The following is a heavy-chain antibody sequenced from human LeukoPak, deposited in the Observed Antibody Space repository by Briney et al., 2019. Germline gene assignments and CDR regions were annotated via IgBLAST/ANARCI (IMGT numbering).Heavy chain of an antibody. D-gene: IGHD4-11*01. V-gene: IGHV4-59*01. J-gene: IGHJ3*02. Sequence: SETLSLTCAVYGGSFSGYYWSWIRQPPGKGLEWIGYIYYSGSTNCNPSLKSRVTISVDTSKNQFSLKLSSVTAADTAVYYCARARVTSSPFDIWAKGQWSPSLQ. CDR1: GGSFSGYY. CDR2: IYYSGST. CDR3: ARARVTSSPFDI.